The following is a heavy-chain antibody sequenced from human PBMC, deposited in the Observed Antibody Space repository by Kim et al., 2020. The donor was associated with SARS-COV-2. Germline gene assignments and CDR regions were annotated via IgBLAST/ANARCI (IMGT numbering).Heavy chain of an antibody. D-gene: IGHD6-6*01. Sequence: TVSVTGRFTISRDNAKNSLYLQRNSLGAEDTALYYCVKDRETSSSFFDSWGQGALVTISS. J-gene: IGHJ5*02. V-gene: IGHV3-11*06. CDR3: VKDRETSSSFFDS.